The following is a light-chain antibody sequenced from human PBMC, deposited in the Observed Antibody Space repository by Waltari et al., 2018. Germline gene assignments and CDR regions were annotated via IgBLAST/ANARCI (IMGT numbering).Light chain of an antibody. J-gene: IGLJ2*01. CDR3: SSYTRRSTLI. CDR2: DVN. CDR1: SGDIGPYNS. V-gene: IGLV2-14*03. Sequence: QSALTQPASVSGSPGQSITLSCSGTSGDIGPYNSLAWFQQHPGKAPKILIHDVNQRPSGVSDRFTGSKSGYTASLTISGLQAEDEADYYCSSYTRRSTLIFGGGTKVTVL.